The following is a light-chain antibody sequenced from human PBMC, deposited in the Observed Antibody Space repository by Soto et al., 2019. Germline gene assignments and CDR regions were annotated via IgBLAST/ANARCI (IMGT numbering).Light chain of an antibody. CDR1: PGISSY. V-gene: IGKV1-9*01. CDR3: QHYKMYSPWT. CDR2: AAS. J-gene: IGKJ1*01. Sequence: IQFTQSPSSLSASVGDRVTITCRASPGISSYLAWYQQKPGKAPKLLIYAASTLQSGVPSRFSGSGSGTEFTLTISSLQPDDFATYYCQHYKMYSPWTFGQGTKVDIK.